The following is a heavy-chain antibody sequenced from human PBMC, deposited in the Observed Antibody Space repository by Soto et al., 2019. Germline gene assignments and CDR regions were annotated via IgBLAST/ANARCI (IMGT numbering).Heavy chain of an antibody. CDR3: ARAFDDSSGYYGGLGY. D-gene: IGHD3-22*01. V-gene: IGHV4-30-4*01. J-gene: IGHJ4*02. CDR1: VASIISGDYY. Sequence: SETLSLTCTVSVASIISGDYYWSWIRQPPGKGLEWIGYIYYTGSTYYNPSLKSRLDMSVETSKNQLSLRLTSVTAADTAVYYCARAFDDSSGYYGGLGYWGQGTLVTVSS. CDR2: IYYTGST.